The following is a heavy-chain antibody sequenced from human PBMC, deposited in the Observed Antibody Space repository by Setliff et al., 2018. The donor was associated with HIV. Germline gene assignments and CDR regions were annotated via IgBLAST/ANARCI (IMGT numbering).Heavy chain of an antibody. CDR1: GGSISSYY. D-gene: IGHD2-2*01. CDR2: VSSRGDT. Sequence: SETLSLTCTVSGGSISSYYWSWIRQPAGKGLEWIGRVSSRGDTNYNPSLKSRVTMSVDTSKNQFSLKLTSVTASDTAVYYCAREECSSTSCFPYYYYYMDVWGKGTTVTVSS. V-gene: IGHV4-4*07. J-gene: IGHJ6*03. CDR3: AREECSSTSCFPYYYYYMDV.